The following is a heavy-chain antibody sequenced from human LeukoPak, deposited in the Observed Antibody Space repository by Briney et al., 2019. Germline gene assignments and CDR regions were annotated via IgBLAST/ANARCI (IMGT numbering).Heavy chain of an antibody. D-gene: IGHD4-17*01. V-gene: IGHV3-11*06. CDR3: ARVKGDYCVDY. Sequence: PGGSLRLSYAASGFTFSEYYMSWIRQAPGKGLEWVSYISSRTSSHTKYADSVKGRFTISRDNAKNSLYLQMNSLRAEDTAVYYCARVKGDYCVDYWGQGTVVTVSS. J-gene: IGHJ4*02. CDR2: ISSRTSSHT. CDR1: GFTFSEYY.